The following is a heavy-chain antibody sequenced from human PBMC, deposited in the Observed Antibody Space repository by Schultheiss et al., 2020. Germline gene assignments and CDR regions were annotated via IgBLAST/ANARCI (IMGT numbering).Heavy chain of an antibody. J-gene: IGHJ5*02. CDR3: ARHALGIAVAGHKYNWFDP. CDR2: IDNSGNP. V-gene: IGHV4-59*08. CDR1: GGSIRHYH. D-gene: IGHD6-19*01. Sequence: TLSLTCAVSGGSIRHYHSTWIRQPPGKGLDWIAYIDNSGNPRYNPSLRGRATMSEDTSKNQFSLKLSSVTAADTAVYYCARHALGIAVAGHKYNWFDPWGQGTLVTVSS.